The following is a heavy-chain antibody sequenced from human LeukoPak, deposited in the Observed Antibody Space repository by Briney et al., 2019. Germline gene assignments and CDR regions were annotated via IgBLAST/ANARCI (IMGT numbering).Heavy chain of an antibody. V-gene: IGHV4-38-2*02. Sequence: SETLSLTCTVSGYSISSGYYWGWIRQPPGKGLEWIGSIYHSGSTYYNPSLKSRVTISVDTSKNQFSLKLSSVTVADTAVYYCARVSGPRVIIDYWGQGTLVTVSS. D-gene: IGHD3-22*01. CDR1: GYSISSGYY. CDR2: IYHSGST. J-gene: IGHJ4*02. CDR3: ARVSGPRVIIDY.